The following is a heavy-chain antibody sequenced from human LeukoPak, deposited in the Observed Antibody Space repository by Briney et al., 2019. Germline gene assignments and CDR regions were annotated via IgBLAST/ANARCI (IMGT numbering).Heavy chain of an antibody. V-gene: IGHV3-30*04. CDR1: RFTFSRSA. CDR3: ARRRDGYNPELDY. Sequence: PGRSLRLSCAASRFTFSRSAMHWVRQPPGKGLEWMAVISNDGMRKFHADSVKGRFTISRDNSKNTLYLQMDSLTTEDTALYYCARRRDGYNPELDYWGQGTLVTVSS. CDR2: ISNDGMRK. D-gene: IGHD5-24*01. J-gene: IGHJ4*02.